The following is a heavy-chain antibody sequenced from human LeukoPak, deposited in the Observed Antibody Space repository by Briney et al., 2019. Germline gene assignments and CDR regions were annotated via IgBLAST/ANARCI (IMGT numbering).Heavy chain of an antibody. CDR2: ISYDGSNK. CDR1: GFTFSSYA. J-gene: IGHJ3*02. V-gene: IGHV3-30-3*01. CDR3: ASAAGRYQLLYEGAFDI. Sequence: PGGSLRLSCAASGFTFSSYAMHWVRQAPGKGLEWVAVISYDGSNKYYADSVKGRFTISRDNSKNTLYLQMSSLRAEDTAVYYCASAAGRYQLLYEGAFDIWGQGTMVTVSS. D-gene: IGHD2-2*02.